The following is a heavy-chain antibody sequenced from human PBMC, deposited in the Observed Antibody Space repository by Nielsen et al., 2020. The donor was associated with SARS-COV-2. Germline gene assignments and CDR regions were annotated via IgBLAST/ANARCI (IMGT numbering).Heavy chain of an antibody. CDR3: AKEPPGYCSSTSCYDGTNWFDP. CDR2: ISYDGSNK. J-gene: IGHJ5*02. CDR1: GFTFSSYA. D-gene: IGHD2-2*01. Sequence: GESLKISCAASGFTFSSYAMHWVRQAPGKGLEWVAVISYDGSNKYYADSVKGRFTISRDNSKNTLYLQMNSLRAEDTAVYYCAKEPPGYCSSTSCYDGTNWFDPWGQGTLVTVSS. V-gene: IGHV3-30-3*01.